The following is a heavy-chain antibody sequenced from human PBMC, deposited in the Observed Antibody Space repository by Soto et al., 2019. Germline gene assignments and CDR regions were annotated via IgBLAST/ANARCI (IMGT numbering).Heavy chain of an antibody. D-gene: IGHD1-26*01. Sequence: EVQLVESGGGLVQPGGSLRLSCAASGFTFSSNSMNWVRQAPGKGLEWVSYISSSSNTIYYADSVKGRFTISRDNAKNSLYLQMNSLRDEDTAVYYCAPGGVGTTATFDYWGQGTLVTVSP. V-gene: IGHV3-48*02. CDR2: ISSSSNTI. CDR3: APGGVGTTATFDY. CDR1: GFTFSSNS. J-gene: IGHJ4*02.